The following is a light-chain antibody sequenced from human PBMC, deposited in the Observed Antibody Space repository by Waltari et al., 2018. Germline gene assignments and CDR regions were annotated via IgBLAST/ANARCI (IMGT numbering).Light chain of an antibody. CDR1: QSLLHSNGYNY. J-gene: IGKJ2*01. CDR3: MQILQPART. Sequence: DILMTQSPLSLPVTPGEPPSIYCRSSQSLLHSNGYNYLDWYLQKPGQSPQVLIYLGSNRASGVPDRFSGSGSGTDFTLNISRVEAEDVGVYYCMQILQPARTFGQGTRLEIK. V-gene: IGKV2-28*01. CDR2: LGS.